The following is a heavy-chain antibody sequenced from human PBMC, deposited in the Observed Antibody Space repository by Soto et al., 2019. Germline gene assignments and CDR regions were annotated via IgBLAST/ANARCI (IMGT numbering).Heavy chain of an antibody. CDR1: GGSISSSNL. CDR2: IYYSGST. V-gene: IGHV4-4*02. J-gene: IGHJ4*02. D-gene: IGHD5-18*01. CDR3: ARGLRIGYSYAN. Sequence: PSETLALSCAVSGGSISSSNLWGWVRQPPGKGLEWIGEIYYSGSTNYNPSLKSRVTISVDKSKNQFSLKLSSVNAADTAVYYCARGLRIGYSYANWGQGTLVTVSS.